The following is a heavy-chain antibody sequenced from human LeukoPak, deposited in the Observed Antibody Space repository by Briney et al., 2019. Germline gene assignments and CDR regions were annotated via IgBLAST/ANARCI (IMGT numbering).Heavy chain of an antibody. J-gene: IGHJ4*02. CDR2: FYYSGST. D-gene: IGHD3-22*01. Sequence: SETLSLTCTVSGGSISSSSYYWGWIRQPPGKGLEWIGSFYYSGSTYYNPSLKSRVTISVDTSKNQFSLKLSSVTAADTAVYYCARGLKGPKDYWGQGTLVTVSS. CDR1: GGSISSSSYY. V-gene: IGHV4-39*07. CDR3: ARGLKGPKDY.